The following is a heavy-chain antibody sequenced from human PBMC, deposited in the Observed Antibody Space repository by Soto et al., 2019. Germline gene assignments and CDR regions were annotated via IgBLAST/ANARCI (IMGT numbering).Heavy chain of an antibody. CDR1: GFTFSNYA. D-gene: IGHD6-25*01. CDR2: ISGSGGTT. CDR3: AKFFVETGSNSGWPWSFHY. V-gene: IGHV3-23*01. J-gene: IGHJ4*02. Sequence: EVQLLESGGGLVQPGRSLRLSCAASGFTFSNYAMSWVRQAPGQGLDWVSAISGSGGTTYYADSVKGRFTISRDNSKNTLFLQTNSLSAEDAAVHYCAKFFVETGSNSGWPWSFHYWGQGTLVTVSS.